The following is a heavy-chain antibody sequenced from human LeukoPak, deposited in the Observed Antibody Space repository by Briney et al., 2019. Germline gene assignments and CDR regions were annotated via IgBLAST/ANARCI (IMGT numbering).Heavy chain of an antibody. J-gene: IGHJ3*02. CDR1: GGSISSYY. Sequence: TSETLSLTCTVSGGSISSYYWSWIRQPPGKGLEWIGYIYYSGSTNYNPSLKSRVTISVDTSKNQFPLKLSSVTAADTAVYYCARDGGAFDIWGQGTMVTVSS. CDR2: IYYSGST. CDR3: ARDGGAFDI. V-gene: IGHV4-59*01.